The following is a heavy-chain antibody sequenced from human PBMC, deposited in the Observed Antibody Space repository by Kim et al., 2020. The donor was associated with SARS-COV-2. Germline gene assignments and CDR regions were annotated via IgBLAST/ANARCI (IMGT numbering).Heavy chain of an antibody. V-gene: IGHV1-3*01. D-gene: IGHD3-22*01. J-gene: IGHJ3*02. CDR2: INAGDGNT. Sequence: ASVKVSCKASGYTLTTNTMHWVRQAPGQRLEWMGWINAGDGNTQYSQTFQDRVTFTRDTSANIAYMELNSLRSEDTAVYYCARDDYDSSGLSGCFDIWGQGTVVTVSS. CDR1: GYTLTTNT. CDR3: ARDDYDSSGLSGCFDI.